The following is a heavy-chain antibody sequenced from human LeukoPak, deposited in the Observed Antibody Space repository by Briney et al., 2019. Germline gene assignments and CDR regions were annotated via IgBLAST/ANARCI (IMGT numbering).Heavy chain of an antibody. V-gene: IGHV4-59*01. J-gene: IGHJ5*02. CDR1: GGSFSSYY. D-gene: IGHD6-13*01. CDR2: IYYSGST. Sequence: PAETLSLTCTVSGGSFSSYYWSWIRQPPGKGLEWIGYIYYSGSTNYNPSLKSRVTISVDTSKNQFSLKLSSVTAADTAVHYCARDSSSWYSGWFDPWGQGTLVTVCS. CDR3: ARDSSSWYSGWFDP.